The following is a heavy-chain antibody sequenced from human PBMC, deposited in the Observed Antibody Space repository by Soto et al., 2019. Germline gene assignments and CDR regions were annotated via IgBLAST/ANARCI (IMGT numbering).Heavy chain of an antibody. CDR2: ISGSGGST. CDR3: AKRPPLRLGELEPDDY. Sequence: EVQLLESGGGLVQHGGSLRLSCAASGFTFSSYAMSWVRQAPGKGLEWVSAISGSGGSTYYADSVKGRFTISRDNSKNTLYLQMNSLRAEDTAVYYCAKRPPLRLGELEPDDYWGQGTLVTVSS. V-gene: IGHV3-23*01. D-gene: IGHD3-16*01. J-gene: IGHJ4*02. CDR1: GFTFSSYA.